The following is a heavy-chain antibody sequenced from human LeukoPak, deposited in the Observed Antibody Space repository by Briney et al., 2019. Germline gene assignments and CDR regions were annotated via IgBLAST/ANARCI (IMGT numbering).Heavy chain of an antibody. CDR3: ATTGYCRGGSCRLYWFDP. J-gene: IGHJ5*02. CDR2: FDPEDGET. V-gene: IGHV1-24*01. CDR1: GYTLTELS. Sequence: ASVKVSCKVSGYTLTELSMHWVRQAPGKGLEWMGGFDPEDGETIYVQKFQGRVTMTGDTSTDTAYMELSSLRSEDTAVYYCATTGYCRGGSCRLYWFDPWGQGTLVTVSS. D-gene: IGHD2-15*01.